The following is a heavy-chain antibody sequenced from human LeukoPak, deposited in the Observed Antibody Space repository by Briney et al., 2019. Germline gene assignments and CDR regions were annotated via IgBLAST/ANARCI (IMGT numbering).Heavy chain of an antibody. J-gene: IGHJ3*02. D-gene: IGHD2-2*01. CDR1: GGTFSSYT. CDR2: IIPILGIA. V-gene: IGHV1-69*10. CDR3: ASERAYCSSTSCPSI. Sequence: SVKVSCKXSGGTFSSYTISWVQQAPGQGLEWMGGIIPILGIANYAQKFQGRVTITADKSTSTAYMELSSLRSEDTAVYYCASERAYCSSTSCPSIWGQGTMVTVSS.